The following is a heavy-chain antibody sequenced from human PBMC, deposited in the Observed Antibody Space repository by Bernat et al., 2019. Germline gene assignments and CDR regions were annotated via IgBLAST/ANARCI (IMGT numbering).Heavy chain of an antibody. CDR2: ISSSSYT. Sequence: QVQLVESGGGLVKPGGSLRLSCAASGFTFSDYYMSWIRQAPGKGLDWVSYISSSSYTNYADSVKGRFTISRDNSKNTLYLQMNSLRAEDTAVYYCAKDYYDCQGPAARYGMDVWGQGTTVTVSS. J-gene: IGHJ6*02. D-gene: IGHD3-3*01. V-gene: IGHV3-11*06. CDR3: AKDYYDCQGPAARYGMDV. CDR1: GFTFSDYY.